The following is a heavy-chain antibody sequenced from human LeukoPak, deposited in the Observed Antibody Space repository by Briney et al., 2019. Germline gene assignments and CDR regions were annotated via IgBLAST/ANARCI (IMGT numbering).Heavy chain of an antibody. D-gene: IGHD6-13*01. CDR3: ARVSNNSWYWFAP. CDR1: GGSISSGSYY. V-gene: IGHV4-31*03. CDR2: IYYSGST. J-gene: IGHJ5*02. Sequence: PSETLSLTCTVSGGSISSGSYYWSWIRQHPGKGLEWIGYIYYSGSTYHNPSLRSRVSISIDTSKNQFSLKLSSVTAADTAVYYCARVSNNSWYWFAPWGQGTLDTVSS.